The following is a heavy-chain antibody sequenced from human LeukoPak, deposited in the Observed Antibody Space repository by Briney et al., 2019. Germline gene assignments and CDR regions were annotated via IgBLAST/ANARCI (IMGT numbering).Heavy chain of an antibody. D-gene: IGHD3-10*01. CDR1: GYTFTSYY. V-gene: IGHV1-46*01. J-gene: IGHJ4*02. CDR3: ARVTGHLWFGELSGPFDY. CDR2: INPSGGST. Sequence: VSVKVSCKASGYTFTSYYMHWVRQAPGQGLEWMGIINPSGGSTSYAQKFQGRVTMTRNTSISTAYMELSSLRSEDTAVYYCARVTGHLWFGELSGPFDYWGQGTLVTVSS.